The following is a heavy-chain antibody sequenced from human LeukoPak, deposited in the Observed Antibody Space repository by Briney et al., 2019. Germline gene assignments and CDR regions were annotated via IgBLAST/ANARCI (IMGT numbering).Heavy chain of an antibody. D-gene: IGHD6-13*01. Sequence: SETLSLTCTVSGDSVTTTNFYWGWIRQAPGKGPEWIGSLYYGVNTYYKPSLKSRVTISVDTSLNQFSLILTSVTAADTGVYYCARLRVQQLASSYYMDVWGKGTTVTVSS. CDR1: GDSVTTTNFY. CDR2: LYYGVNT. CDR3: ARLRVQQLASSYYMDV. J-gene: IGHJ6*03. V-gene: IGHV4-39*01.